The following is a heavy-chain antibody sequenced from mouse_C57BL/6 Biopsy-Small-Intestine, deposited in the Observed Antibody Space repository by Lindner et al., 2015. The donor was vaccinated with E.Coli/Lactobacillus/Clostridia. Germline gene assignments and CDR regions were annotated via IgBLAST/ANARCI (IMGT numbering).Heavy chain of an antibody. CDR2: IYTNNGGT. Sequence: VQLQESGPELVKPGASVKISCKASGYTFTDNNMDWVKQSHGKSLEWIGYIYTNNGGTGYNQKFKSKATLTVDKSSSTAYMELHSLTSEDSAVYYCTRRSRWGDYLFAYWGQGTLVTVSA. CDR1: GYTFTDNN. J-gene: IGHJ3*01. CDR3: TRRSRWGDYLFAY. D-gene: IGHD2-13*01. V-gene: IGHV1-34*02.